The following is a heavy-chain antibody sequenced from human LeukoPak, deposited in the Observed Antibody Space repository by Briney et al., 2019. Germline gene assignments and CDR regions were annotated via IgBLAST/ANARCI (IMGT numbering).Heavy chain of an antibody. CDR3: ATYSVNYYYGMDV. D-gene: IGHD2-15*01. CDR2: IYSGGST. J-gene: IGHJ6*02. V-gene: IGHV3-66*01. CDR1: GFTFSSYA. Sequence: GGSLRLSCAASGFTFSSYAMSWVRQAPGKGLEWVSVIYSGGSTYYADSVKGRFTISRDNSKNTLYLQMNSLRAEDTAVYYCATYSVNYYYGMDVWGQGTTVTVSS.